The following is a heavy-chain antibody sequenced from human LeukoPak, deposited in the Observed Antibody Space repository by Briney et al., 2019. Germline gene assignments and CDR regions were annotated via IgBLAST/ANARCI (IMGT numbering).Heavy chain of an antibody. V-gene: IGHV1-2*06. J-gene: IGHJ5*02. CDR3: ARGPPLKYCSNTNCKPTFDP. CDR2: INPNSGGT. Sequence: GASVKVSCETSGYTFMSYGISWVRQAPGQGLEWMGRINPNSGGTNYAQQFQGRVTMTRDTSISTAYMELSRLRSDDTAVYYCARGPPLKYCSNTNCKPTFDPWGQGTLVTVSS. D-gene: IGHD2-2*01. CDR1: GYTFMSYG.